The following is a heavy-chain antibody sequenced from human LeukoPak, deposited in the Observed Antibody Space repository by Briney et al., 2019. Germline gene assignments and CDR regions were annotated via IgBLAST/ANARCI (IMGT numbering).Heavy chain of an antibody. D-gene: IGHD3-22*01. CDR1: GGSVSTSTYF. CDR3: ARVKRDYHDSSGYEYFDY. CDR2: IYYSGST. Sequence: PSETLSLTCNVSGGSVSTSTYFWSWIRQPPGKGLECIGYIYYSGSTNYNPSLKSRVAISIDTSKNQFSLKLSSVTAADTAVYYCARVKRDYHDSSGYEYFDYWGQGTLVTVSS. J-gene: IGHJ4*02. V-gene: IGHV4-61*01.